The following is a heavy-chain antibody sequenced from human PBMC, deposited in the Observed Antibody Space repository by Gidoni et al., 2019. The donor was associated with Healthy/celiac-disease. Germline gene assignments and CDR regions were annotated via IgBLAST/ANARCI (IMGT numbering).Heavy chain of an antibody. D-gene: IGHD6-6*01. CDR1: GGTFSRYA. CDR3: ARDGSSGWFDP. V-gene: IGHV1-69*01. Sequence: QVQLVQSGAEVTKPGSPVKVSSQASGGTFSRYAISWVRQAPGQGLEWMGGLIPIFGTANYAQKFQGRVTITADESTSTAYMELSSLRSEDTAVYYCARDGSSGWFDPWGQGTLVTVSS. CDR2: LIPIFGTA. J-gene: IGHJ5*02.